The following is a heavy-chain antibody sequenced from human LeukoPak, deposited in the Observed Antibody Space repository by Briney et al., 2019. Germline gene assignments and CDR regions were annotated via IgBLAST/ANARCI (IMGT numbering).Heavy chain of an antibody. V-gene: IGHV3-23*01. CDR2: ISGSGSGGST. D-gene: IGHD4-17*01. J-gene: IGHJ5*02. CDR3: ARARYGDYVEGFDP. Sequence: PGGSLRLSCAASGFTFSSSAMSWVRQAPGKGLEWVSSISGSGSGGSTYYADSVKGRFTISRDNSKNTLYLQMNSLRVEDTAVYYCARARYGDYVEGFDPWGQGTLVTVSS. CDR1: GFTFSSSA.